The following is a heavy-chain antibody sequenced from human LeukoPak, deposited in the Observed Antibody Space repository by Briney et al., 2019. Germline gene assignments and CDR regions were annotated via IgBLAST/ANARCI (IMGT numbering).Heavy chain of an antibody. CDR3: ARVRRVYYYYGMDV. CDR1: GYTFTSYD. V-gene: IGHV1-8*01. J-gene: IGHJ6*02. CDR2: MNPNSGNT. Sequence: ASVKVSCKAPGYTFTSYDINWVRQATGQGLEWMGWMNPNSGNTGYAQKFQGRVTMTRNTSISTAYMELSSLRSEDTAVYYCARVRRVYYYYGMDVWGQGTTVTVSS.